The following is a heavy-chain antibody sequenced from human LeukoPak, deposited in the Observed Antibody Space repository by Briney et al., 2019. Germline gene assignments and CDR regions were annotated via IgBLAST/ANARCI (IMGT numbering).Heavy chain of an antibody. D-gene: IGHD6-13*01. CDR2: ISSSSSYI. CDR1: GFTFSSYW. Sequence: PGGSLRLSCAASGFTFSSYWMHWVRQAPGKGLEWVSSISSSSSYIYYADSLKGRFTISRDNAKNSLYLQMNSLRAEDTAVYYCARDGYLFASGMDVWGQGTTVTVSS. J-gene: IGHJ6*02. CDR3: ARDGYLFASGMDV. V-gene: IGHV3-21*01.